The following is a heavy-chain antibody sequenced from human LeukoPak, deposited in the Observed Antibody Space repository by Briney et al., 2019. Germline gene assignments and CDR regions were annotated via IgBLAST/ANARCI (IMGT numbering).Heavy chain of an antibody. CDR2: ISGSGGST. CDR1: GLTFSSYT. CDR3: AKGYYDYVWGSYYFDY. D-gene: IGHD3-16*01. J-gene: IGHJ4*02. V-gene: IGHV3-23*01. Sequence: PGGSLRLSCAASGLTFSSYTMNWVRQAPGKGLEWVSAISGSGGSTYYADSVKGRFTISRDNSRDTLYLQMNSLRAEDAAVYYCAKGYYDYVWGSYYFDYWGQGTLVTVSS.